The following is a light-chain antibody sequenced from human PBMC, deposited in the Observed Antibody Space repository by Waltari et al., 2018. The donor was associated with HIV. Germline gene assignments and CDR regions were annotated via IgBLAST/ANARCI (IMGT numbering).Light chain of an antibody. J-gene: IGLJ3*02. CDR1: SSYVGGYDY. CDR2: DVS. Sequence: QSALTQPASVSGSPGQSITISCTGTSSYVGGYDYVSWYQQDPGKAPKVISYDVSKRPSGVSNRFSGSKAGNTASLTISGLQAEDEADYYCSSYTTGSTLMFGGGTTVTVL. V-gene: IGLV2-14*01. CDR3: SSYTTGSTLM.